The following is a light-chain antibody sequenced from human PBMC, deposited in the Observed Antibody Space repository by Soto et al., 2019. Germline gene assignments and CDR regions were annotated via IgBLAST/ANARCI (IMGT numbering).Light chain of an antibody. CDR3: LQDYNYWT. CDR2: AAS. V-gene: IGKV1-6*01. Sequence: AIQMTQSPSSLSASVGDRVTITCRASQGIRNDLGWYQQKPGKAPKLLIYAASSLQSAVPSRFSGSGSGTDFTLTISSLQPEDFATYYCLQDYNYWTFGQGTKVEIK. CDR1: QGIRND. J-gene: IGKJ1*01.